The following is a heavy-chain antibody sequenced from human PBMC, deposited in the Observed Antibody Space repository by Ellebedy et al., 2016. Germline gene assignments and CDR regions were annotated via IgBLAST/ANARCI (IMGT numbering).Heavy chain of an antibody. V-gene: IGHV3-66*01. CDR1: GFNFPNSA. CDR3: LGYRSGIAI. Sequence: GESLKISXTASGFNFPNSAMAWVRQAPGKGLEGVSVIYSGGSTQYADSVKDRFTISRDNSKNTLYLQMNTLRAEDTAVYYCLGYRSGIAIWGPGTMVTVSS. CDR2: IYSGGST. D-gene: IGHD3-10*01. J-gene: IGHJ3*02.